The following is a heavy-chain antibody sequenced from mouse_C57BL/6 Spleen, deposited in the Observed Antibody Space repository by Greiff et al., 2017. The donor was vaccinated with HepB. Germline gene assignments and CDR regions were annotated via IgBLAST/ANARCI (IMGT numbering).Heavy chain of an antibody. CDR2: IYPGNSDT. CDR3: TRSDAWLAY. Sequence: VQLQQSGTVLARPGASVKMSCKTSGYTFTSYWMHWVKQRPGQGLEWIGAIYPGNSDTSYNQKFKGKAKLTAVTSASTAYMELSSLTNEDSAVYYCTRSDAWLAYWGQGTLVTVSA. J-gene: IGHJ3*01. V-gene: IGHV1-5*01. CDR1: GYTFTSYW.